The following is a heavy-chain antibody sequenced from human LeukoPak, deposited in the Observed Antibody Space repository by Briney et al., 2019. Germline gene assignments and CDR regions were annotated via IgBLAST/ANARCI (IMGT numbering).Heavy chain of an antibody. CDR1: GFTFSDCY. CDR2: ISSSSSYI. J-gene: IGHJ5*02. D-gene: IGHD2-15*01. V-gene: IGHV3-11*06. Sequence: GGSLRLSCAASGFTFSDCYMSWIRQAPGKGLEWVSSISSSSSYIYYADSVKGRFTISRDNAKNSLYLQMNSLRAEDTAVYYCARDPPGVAARDNWFDPWGQGTLVTVSP. CDR3: ARDPPGVAARDNWFDP.